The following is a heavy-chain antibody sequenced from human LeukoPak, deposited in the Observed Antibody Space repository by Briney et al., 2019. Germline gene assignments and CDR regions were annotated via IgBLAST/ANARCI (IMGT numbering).Heavy chain of an antibody. V-gene: IGHV4-59*01. Sequence: SETLSLTCTVSGGSISSYYWSWIRQPPGKGLEWIGYIYYSGSTNYNPSLKSRVTISVDPSKNQFSLKLRSVTAADTAVYYCARTGYYYDSSGYQNDAFDIWGQGTMVTVSS. J-gene: IGHJ3*02. CDR2: IYYSGST. CDR3: ARTGYYYDSSGYQNDAFDI. CDR1: GGSISSYY. D-gene: IGHD3-22*01.